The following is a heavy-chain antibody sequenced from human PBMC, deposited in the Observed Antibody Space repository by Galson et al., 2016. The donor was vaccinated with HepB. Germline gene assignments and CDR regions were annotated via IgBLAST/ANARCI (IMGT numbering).Heavy chain of an antibody. Sequence: SLRLSCAASGFIFRTYGMHWVRQAPGKGLEWVAIISYDGFNKYYADSVKGRFTLSRDNSKNPLYLQMNSLRTEDTAVYSCAKSKDRENVVVLSPRNYALDVWGQGTTVTVSS. V-gene: IGHV3-30*18. CDR2: ISYDGFNK. D-gene: IGHD2-21*01. CDR3: AKSKDRENVVVLSPRNYALDV. J-gene: IGHJ6*02. CDR1: GFIFRTYG.